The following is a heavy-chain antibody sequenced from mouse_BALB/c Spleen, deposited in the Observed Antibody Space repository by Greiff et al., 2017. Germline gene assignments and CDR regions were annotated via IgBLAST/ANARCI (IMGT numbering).Heavy chain of an antibody. CDR3: ARSGYYGNDYAMDY. CDR2: IDPANGNT. CDR1: GFNIKDTY. D-gene: IGHD2-1*01. J-gene: IGHJ4*01. Sequence: VQLQQSGAELVKPGASVKLSCTASGFNIKDTYMHWVKQRPEQGLEWIGRIDPANGNTKYDPKFQSKATITADTTSNTAYLQLSSLTSEDTAVYYCARSGYYGNDYAMDYWGQGTSVTVSS. V-gene: IGHV14-3*02.